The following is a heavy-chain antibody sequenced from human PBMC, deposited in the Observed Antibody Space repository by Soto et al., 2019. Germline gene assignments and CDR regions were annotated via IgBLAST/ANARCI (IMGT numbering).Heavy chain of an antibody. CDR2: IYYSGNT. Sequence: PSETLSLTGTISGGSINSSSYHWGWIRQPPGKGLEWIGSIYYSGNTYYNPSLKSRVTMSVNTSKNQFSLKLTSVTAADTALYYCARHHGPGNHFDYWGEGTLVTVSS. CDR1: GGSINSSSYH. CDR3: ARHHGPGNHFDY. J-gene: IGHJ4*02. V-gene: IGHV4-39*01.